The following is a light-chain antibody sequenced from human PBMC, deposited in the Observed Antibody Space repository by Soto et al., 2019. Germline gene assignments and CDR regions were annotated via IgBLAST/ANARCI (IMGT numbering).Light chain of an antibody. CDR3: QQTYITPST. Sequence: DIQMTQSPSSLSASVGDRVTITCRASQNISFYLNWYQHKTGQAPKVLIYAASSLQAGVPQRFSGRGSGTDFPLTISRLQPEDFATYSCQQTYITPSTFGQGTKLEIK. CDR2: AAS. J-gene: IGKJ2*01. V-gene: IGKV1-39*01. CDR1: QNISFY.